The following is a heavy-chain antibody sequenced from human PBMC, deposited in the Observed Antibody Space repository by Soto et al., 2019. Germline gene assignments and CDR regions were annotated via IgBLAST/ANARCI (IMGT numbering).Heavy chain of an antibody. J-gene: IGHJ3*02. Sequence: SQTLSLTCAISGDSVSTNGAAWNWIRQSPSRGLEWLGRTYYRSKWYNDYALSVKSRITINPDTSQNQFFLQLNSVTPEDTAMYYCARENDYVWGSYRISGAFDIWGQGTMV. CDR3: ARENDYVWGSYRISGAFDI. V-gene: IGHV6-1*01. CDR1: GDSVSTNGAA. CDR2: TYYRSKWYN. D-gene: IGHD3-16*02.